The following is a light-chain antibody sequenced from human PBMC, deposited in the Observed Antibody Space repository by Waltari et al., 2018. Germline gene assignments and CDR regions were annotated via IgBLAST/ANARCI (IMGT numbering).Light chain of an antibody. CDR2: EDT. CDR1: ELPRKY. V-gene: IGLV3-10*01. CDR3: YSSDSTGLRV. J-gene: IGLJ1*01. Sequence: SYELTQPPSVSVSPGQTARNTCSGLELPRKYAYWFQQKSGQAPRLVIYEDTKRPSGIPERFSGSSSGTVATLTITGAQVDDEADYYCYSSDSTGLRVFGGGTTVVVL.